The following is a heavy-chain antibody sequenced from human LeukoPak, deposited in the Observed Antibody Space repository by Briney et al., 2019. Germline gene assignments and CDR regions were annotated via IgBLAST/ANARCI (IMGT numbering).Heavy chain of an antibody. J-gene: IGHJ4*02. CDR1: GFTFSAYA. Sequence: GGSLRLSCSASGFTFSAYAMYWVRQAPGKGLEYVSGISNNGGSSFYADSVKGRFTISRDNSKNTLYLQMSSLRTEDTAVYYCVKDGSGSYYTYYFDYWGQGTLVTVSS. D-gene: IGHD3-10*01. CDR2: ISNNGGSS. CDR3: VKDGSGSYYTYYFDY. V-gene: IGHV3-64D*09.